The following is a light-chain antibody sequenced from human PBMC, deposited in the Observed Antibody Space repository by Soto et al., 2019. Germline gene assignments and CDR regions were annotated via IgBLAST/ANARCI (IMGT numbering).Light chain of an antibody. CDR2: DVS. CDR3: TSYTSSSTYV. CDR1: SSDVGGYNY. Sequence: QSALTQPASVSGSPGQSITFSCTGTSSDVGGYNYVSWYQQHPGKAPKLMIYDVSNRPSGVSNRFSGSKSGNTASLTISGLQAEDEADYYCTSYTSSSTYVSGTGTKVTVL. V-gene: IGLV2-14*03. J-gene: IGLJ1*01.